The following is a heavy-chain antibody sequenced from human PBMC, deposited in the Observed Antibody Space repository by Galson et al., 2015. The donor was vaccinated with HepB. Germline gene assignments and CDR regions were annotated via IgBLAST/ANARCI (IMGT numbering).Heavy chain of an antibody. CDR3: ARGGYDYVWGSYPPLDY. V-gene: IGHV1-18*01. Sequence: SVKVSCKASGYTFTNYGISWVRQAPGQGLEWMGSISAYNDHTNYAQRFQGGVTMTTDTSTSTAYMELRSLRSDDTAVYYCARGGYDYVWGSYPPLDYWGQGTLVTVSS. CDR2: ISAYNDHT. CDR1: GYTFTNYG. J-gene: IGHJ4*02. D-gene: IGHD3-16*02.